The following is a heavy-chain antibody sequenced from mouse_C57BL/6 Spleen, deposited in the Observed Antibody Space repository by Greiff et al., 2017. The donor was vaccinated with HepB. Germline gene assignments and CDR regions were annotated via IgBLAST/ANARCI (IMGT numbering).Heavy chain of an antibody. Sequence: VQRVESGAELVKPGASVKMSCKASGYTFTTYPIEWMKQNHGKSLEWIGNFHPYNDDTKYNEKFKGKATLTVEKSSSTVYLELSRLTSDDSAVYYCARGGYYGYWYFDVWGTGTTVTVSS. V-gene: IGHV1-47*01. J-gene: IGHJ1*03. CDR1: GYTFTTYP. CDR2: FHPYNDDT. CDR3: ARGGYYGYWYFDV. D-gene: IGHD1-1*01.